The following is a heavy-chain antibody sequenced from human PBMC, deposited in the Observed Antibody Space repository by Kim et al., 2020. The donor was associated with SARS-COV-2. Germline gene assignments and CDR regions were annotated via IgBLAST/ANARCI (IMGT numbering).Heavy chain of an antibody. CDR3: AKDHPCSGWPTFNS. J-gene: IGHJ4*02. CDR2: INTGGNP. V-gene: IGHV3-23*01. D-gene: IGHD6-19*01. Sequence: GGSLRLSCVASGFTLSSRAMSWVRQTPGKGLEWDASINTGGNPYYAESVKGRFTVARDITKATLYLHMTSLRAEDTVLYYCAKDHPCSGWPTFNSWGQGTVLTSSS. CDR1: GFTLSSRA.